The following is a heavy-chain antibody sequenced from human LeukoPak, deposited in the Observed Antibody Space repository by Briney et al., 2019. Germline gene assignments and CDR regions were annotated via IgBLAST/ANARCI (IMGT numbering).Heavy chain of an antibody. V-gene: IGHV3-30*03. CDR3: ATKTEILWFGEAPWGP. Sequence: PGRSLRLSCAASRFTFSTYGMHWVRQAPGKGLEWVAVISFDGSNYYYTDSVKGRFTISRDNSKNTLYLQMNSLRAEDTAVYYCATKTEILWFGEAPWGPWGQGTLVTVSS. D-gene: IGHD3-10*01. CDR1: RFTFSTYG. CDR2: ISFDGSNY. J-gene: IGHJ5*02.